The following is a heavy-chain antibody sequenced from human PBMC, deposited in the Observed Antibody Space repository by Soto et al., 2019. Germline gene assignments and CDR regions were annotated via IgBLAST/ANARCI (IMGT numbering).Heavy chain of an antibody. J-gene: IGHJ4*02. CDR1: GFTFSSYW. CDR3: ARVGGESGSYSHHFDY. D-gene: IGHD3-10*01. V-gene: IGHV3-7*05. CDR2: IKQDGSEK. Sequence: GGSLRLSCAASGFTFSSYWMSWVRQAPGKGLEWVANIKQDGSEKYYVDSVKGRFTISRDNAKNSLYLQMNSLRAEDTAVYYCARVGGESGSYSHHFDYWGQGTLVTVSS.